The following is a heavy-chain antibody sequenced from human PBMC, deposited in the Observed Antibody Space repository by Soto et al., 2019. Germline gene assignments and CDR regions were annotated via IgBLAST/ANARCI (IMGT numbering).Heavy chain of an antibody. V-gene: IGHV3-30*18. Sequence: QVQLMESGGGVVQPGRSLRLSCAASGFTFNTYAMHWVRQAPGKGLEWGAVITPDGTEQYYADSVKGRFTISRDNSKNTLYLQMNSLGLEDMSIYHCAKRGILGAQGMAYFDLWGRGTLVTVSS. D-gene: IGHD1-26*01. CDR2: ITPDGTEQ. J-gene: IGHJ2*01. CDR3: AKRGILGAQGMAYFDL. CDR1: GFTFNTYA.